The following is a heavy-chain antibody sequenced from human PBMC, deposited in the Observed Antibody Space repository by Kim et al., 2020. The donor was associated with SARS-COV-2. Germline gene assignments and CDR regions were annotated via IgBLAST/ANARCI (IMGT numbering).Heavy chain of an antibody. D-gene: IGHD1-26*01. J-gene: IGHJ5*02. CDR2: IIPILGIA. Sequence: SVKVSCKASGGTFSSYAISWVRQAPGQGLEWMGRIIPILGIANYAQKFQGRVTITADKSTSTAYMELSSLRSEDTAVYYCARVLGGGSYTNWFDPWGQGTLVTVSS. V-gene: IGHV1-69*04. CDR1: GGTFSSYA. CDR3: ARVLGGGSYTNWFDP.